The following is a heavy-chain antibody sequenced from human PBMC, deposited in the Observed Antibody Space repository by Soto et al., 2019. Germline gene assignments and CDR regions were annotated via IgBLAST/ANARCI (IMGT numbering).Heavy chain of an antibody. D-gene: IGHD3-9*01. CDR3: ARPRQGRYFDWPDAFDI. CDR2: IYYSGIT. CDR1: GGSISSGGYY. Sequence: SETLSLTCTVSGGSISSGGYYWSWIRQHPGKGLEWIGYIYYSGITYYNPSLKSRVTISVDTSKNQFSLKLSSVTAADTAVYYCARPRQGRYFDWPDAFDIWGQGTMVTVSS. J-gene: IGHJ3*02. V-gene: IGHV4-31*03.